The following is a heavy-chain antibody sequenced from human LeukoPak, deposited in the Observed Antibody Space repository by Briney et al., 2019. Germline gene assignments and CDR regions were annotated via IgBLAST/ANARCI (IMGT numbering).Heavy chain of an antibody. CDR1: GYSISSGYY. J-gene: IGHJ4*02. CDR3: ARVPWSGYYNYFDY. CDR2: IYHSGST. D-gene: IGHD3-3*01. Sequence: PSETLSLTCTVSGYSISSGYYWGWIRQPPGKGLEWIGSIYHSGSTYYNPSLKSRVTITEDTTKNQFSLTLSSVTAADTAVYYCARVPWSGYYNYFDYWGQGTLVTVSS. V-gene: IGHV4-38-2*02.